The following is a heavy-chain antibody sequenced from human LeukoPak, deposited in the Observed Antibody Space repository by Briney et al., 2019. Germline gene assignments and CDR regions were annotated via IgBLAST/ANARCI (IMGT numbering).Heavy chain of an antibody. Sequence: ASVKVSCKASGYTFTSYGISWVRQAPGQGLEWMGWISAYNGNTNYAQKLQGRVTMTTDTSTSTAYMELRSLRSDDTAVYYCARDLFPVATAFMDCYYYYMDVWGKGTTVTVSS. CDR1: GYTFTSYG. CDR2: ISAYNGNT. V-gene: IGHV1-18*01. J-gene: IGHJ6*03. D-gene: IGHD5-12*01. CDR3: ARDLFPVATAFMDCYYYYMDV.